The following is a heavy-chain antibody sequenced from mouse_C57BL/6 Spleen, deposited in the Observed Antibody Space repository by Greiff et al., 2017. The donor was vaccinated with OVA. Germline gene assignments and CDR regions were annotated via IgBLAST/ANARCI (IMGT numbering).Heavy chain of an antibody. CDR2: ILPGSGST. V-gene: IGHV1-9*01. D-gene: IGHD2-4*01. J-gene: IGHJ3*01. Sequence: QVQLKQSGAELMKPGASVKLSCKATGYTFTGYWIEWVKQRPGHGLEWIGEILPGSGSTNYNEKFKGKATLTADTSSNTAYMQLSSLTTEDSAIDYCARFPYDYDGYWLDYWGQGTLVTVSA. CDR1: GYTFTGYW. CDR3: ARFPYDYDGYWLDY.